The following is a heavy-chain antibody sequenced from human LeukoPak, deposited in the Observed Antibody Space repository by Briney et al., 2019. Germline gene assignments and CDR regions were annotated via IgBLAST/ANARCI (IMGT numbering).Heavy chain of an antibody. CDR3: ARELQDSWAAVEDYWYFDL. D-gene: IGHD6-19*01. Sequence: SQTLSLTCTVSGGSISSGSYYWSWIRQPAGKGLEWIGRIYTSGGTNYNPSLESRVTISVDTSKNQFSLKLSSVTAADTAVYYCARELQDSWAAVEDYWYFDLWGRGTLVTVSS. CDR1: GGSISSGSYY. J-gene: IGHJ2*01. V-gene: IGHV4-61*02. CDR2: IYTSGGT.